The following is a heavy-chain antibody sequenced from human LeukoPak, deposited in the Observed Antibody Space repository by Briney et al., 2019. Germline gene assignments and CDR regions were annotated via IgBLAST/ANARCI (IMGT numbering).Heavy chain of an antibody. D-gene: IGHD3-3*01. Sequence: GGSLRLSCAASGFSFISYAMSWVRQAPGKGLEWVSAITAIGDSTYYADSVRGRFTVTRDNSKNTLYLQMSSLRAEDTAVYYCAGGGPWSDFDYWGQGALVTVSS. J-gene: IGHJ4*02. CDR3: AGGGPWSDFDY. V-gene: IGHV3-23*01. CDR1: GFSFISYA. CDR2: ITAIGDST.